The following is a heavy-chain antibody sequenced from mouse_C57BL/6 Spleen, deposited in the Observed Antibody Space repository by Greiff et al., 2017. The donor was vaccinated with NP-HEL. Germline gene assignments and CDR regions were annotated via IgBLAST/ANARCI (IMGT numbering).Heavy chain of an antibody. Sequence: DVQLQESGPGLVKPSQSLSLTCSVTGYSITSGYYWNWIRQFPGNKLEWMGYISYDGSNNYNPSLKNRISITRDTSKNQFFLKLNSVTTEDTATYYCARERTGKFAYWGQGTLVTVSA. J-gene: IGHJ3*01. V-gene: IGHV3-6*01. CDR1: GYSITSGYY. D-gene: IGHD4-1*01. CDR3: ARERTGKFAY. CDR2: ISYDGSN.